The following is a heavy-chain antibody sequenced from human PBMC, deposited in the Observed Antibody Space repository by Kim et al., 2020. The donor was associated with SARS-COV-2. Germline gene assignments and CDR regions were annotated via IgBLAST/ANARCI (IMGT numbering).Heavy chain of an antibody. CDR3: ARARYFDY. V-gene: IGHV3-48*02. Sequence: SGSVYYADSVKGRFTISRDNAQKSLYLQMNNLRDEDTAVYYCARARYFDYWGQGTLVTVSS. CDR2: SGSV. J-gene: IGHJ4*02.